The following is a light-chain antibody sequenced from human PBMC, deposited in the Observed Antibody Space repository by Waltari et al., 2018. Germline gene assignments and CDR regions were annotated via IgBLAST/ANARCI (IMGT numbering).Light chain of an antibody. CDR1: TGTVTIAHF. Sequence: QVVVTQEPSLTVSPGGTVTLTCGSSTGTVTIAHFPYWFQQRPGQAPRTLIYDPIDKRSWTPARCAVSLLGGKAALTLSGAQPEDEADYYCLLSYSCGLLVFGGGTKLTVL. CDR2: DPI. CDR3: LLSYSCGLLV. J-gene: IGLJ2*01. V-gene: IGLV7-46*01.